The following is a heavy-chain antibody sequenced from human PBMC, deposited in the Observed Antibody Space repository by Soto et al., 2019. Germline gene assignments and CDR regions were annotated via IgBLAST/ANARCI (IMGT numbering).Heavy chain of an antibody. V-gene: IGHV4-34*01. D-gene: IGHD1-1*01. Sequence: QVQLQQWGAGLLKPSETLSLTCAVFGGSVNSGNYYWSWIRQPPGKGLEWIGEMSHSGGTHFNRSLKSRVTISVDTSKNHFSLKMSSVTAADTALYYCARVERGTATTVVDAFDIWGPGTMVTVSS. CDR3: ARVERGTATTVVDAFDI. CDR2: MSHSGGT. J-gene: IGHJ3*02. CDR1: GGSVNSGNYY.